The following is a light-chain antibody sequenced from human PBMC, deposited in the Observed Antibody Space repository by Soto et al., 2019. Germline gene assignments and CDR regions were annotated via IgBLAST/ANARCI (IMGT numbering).Light chain of an antibody. CDR1: QSVRSN. Sequence: IEMTQTPATLSVSPGDRATLSCRASQSVRSNLAWYQRRPGQAPRLLIYGASTRATGIPARFSGSGSGTDFTLTISSLQSEDFAVYYCQQYSDWPPWTFGQVTKVEIK. J-gene: IGKJ1*01. V-gene: IGKV3-15*01. CDR3: QQYSDWPPWT. CDR2: GAS.